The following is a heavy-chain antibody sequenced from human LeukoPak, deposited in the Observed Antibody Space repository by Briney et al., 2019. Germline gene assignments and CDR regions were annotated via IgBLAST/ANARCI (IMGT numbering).Heavy chain of an antibody. Sequence: ASVKLSFKASGYTFTSYGITWVRQAPGQGLEWMGWISAYNGNTNYAQERQGRVTMTTDTSTSTAYMELRSLRSEDTAVYYCARDPRGSHYYDILTGYDGPTPPDYWGQGTLVTVSS. CDR3: ARDPRGSHYYDILTGYDGPTPPDY. CDR2: ISAYNGNT. J-gene: IGHJ4*02. V-gene: IGHV1-18*01. CDR1: GYTFTSYG. D-gene: IGHD3-9*01.